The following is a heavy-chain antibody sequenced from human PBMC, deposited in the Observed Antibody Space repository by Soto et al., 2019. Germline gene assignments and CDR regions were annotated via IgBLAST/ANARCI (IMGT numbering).Heavy chain of an antibody. CDR2: IKWDASEK. CDR1: GFTFGIYW. Sequence: GGSLRLSCAASGFTFGIYWMSWVRQAPGKGLEWLATIKWDASEKKYVDSVKGRFTMSRDNAKNSLYLQMDSLRAEDTAVYYCARASAYASGTYVTHYIDFWGHGTLVTVSS. V-gene: IGHV3-7*01. CDR3: ARASAYASGTYVTHYIDF. J-gene: IGHJ4*01. D-gene: IGHD3-10*01.